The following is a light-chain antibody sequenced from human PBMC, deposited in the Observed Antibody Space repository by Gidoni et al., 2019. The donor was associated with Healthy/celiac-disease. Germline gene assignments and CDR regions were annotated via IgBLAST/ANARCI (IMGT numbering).Light chain of an antibody. CDR3: MQCKHRPPD. Sequence: VVRPHPPLPLLVTLVPPSSILCRSSQSLVSSYGNTCLNWFQQRPGQSPMRLIYKVSNRESGVPDRFSGSGSGTDFTLKISRVEAEDVGVYYCMQCKHRPPDFGQGTKLEIK. CDR2: KVS. V-gene: IGKV2-30*01. J-gene: IGKJ2*01. CDR1: QSLVSSYGNTC.